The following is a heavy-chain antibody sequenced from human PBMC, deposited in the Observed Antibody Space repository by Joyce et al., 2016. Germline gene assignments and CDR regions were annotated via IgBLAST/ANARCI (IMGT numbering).Heavy chain of an antibody. V-gene: IGHV4-4*02. CDR2: IYHGGSA. D-gene: IGHD2-21*01. CDR3: AKKWTYSLDY. J-gene: IGHJ4*02. CDR1: GASINSYNW. Sequence: QVQLQESGPGLVKPSGTLSLTCAVSGASINSYNWWTWVRQPPGKGLEWIGEIYHGGSANYIPSLKSRVTISVDKSKNQFSLRLTSVTAAGTAVYYCAKKWTYSLDYWGQGTLVTVSS.